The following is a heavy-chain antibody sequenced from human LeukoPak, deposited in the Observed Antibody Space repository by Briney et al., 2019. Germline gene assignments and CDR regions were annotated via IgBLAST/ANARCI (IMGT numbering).Heavy chain of an antibody. D-gene: IGHD2-8*01. V-gene: IGHV1-18*01. CDR3: ARDHIVLMVYDLDY. Sequence: GASVKVSCKASGYTFTSYGISWVRQAPGQGLEWMGWISAYNGNTNYAQKLPGRVTMTTDTSTSTAYMELRSLRSDDTAVYYCARDHIVLMVYDLDYWGQGTLVTVSS. CDR1: GYTFTSYG. J-gene: IGHJ4*02. CDR2: ISAYNGNT.